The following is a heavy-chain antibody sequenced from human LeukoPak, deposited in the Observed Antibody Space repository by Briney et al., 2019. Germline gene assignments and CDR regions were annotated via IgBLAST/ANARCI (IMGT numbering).Heavy chain of an antibody. D-gene: IGHD1-1*01. J-gene: IGHJ4*02. V-gene: IGHV5-51*01. Sequence: GESLKISCKGAAYKFSNYWIAWVRQRPGEDLEWMGIIYPEDSDTRYSPSFQGQVTISADKSISTAYLQWTSLKASDTAIYYCARRDTTYFDYWGQGSLVTVSS. CDR3: ARRDTTYFDY. CDR2: IYPEDSDT. CDR1: AYKFSNYW.